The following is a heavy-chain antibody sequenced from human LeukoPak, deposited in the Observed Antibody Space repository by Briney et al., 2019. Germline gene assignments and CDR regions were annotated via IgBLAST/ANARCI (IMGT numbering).Heavy chain of an antibody. CDR1: GFTFDDYG. V-gene: IGHV3-20*04. J-gene: IGHJ4*02. Sequence: GGSLRLSCAASGFTFDDYGMSWVRQAPGKGLEWVSGINWNGDSTAYADSVKGRFTISRDNTKNSLYLQMNNLRAEDTAVYYCATPPTVTRNYWGQGTLVTVSS. D-gene: IGHD4-17*01. CDR3: ATPPTVTRNY. CDR2: INWNGDST.